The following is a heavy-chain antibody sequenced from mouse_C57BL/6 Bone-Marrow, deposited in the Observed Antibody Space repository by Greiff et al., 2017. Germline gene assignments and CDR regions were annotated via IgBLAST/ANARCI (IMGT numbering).Heavy chain of an antibody. J-gene: IGHJ4*01. D-gene: IGHD2-4*01. CDR3: ARDYDYDVRAMDY. CDR1: GYTFTSYW. Sequence: QVQLKESGAELVKPGASVKLSCKASGYTFTSYWMQWVKQRPGQGLEWIGEIDPSDSYTNYNQKFKGKATLTVDTSSSTAYMQLSSLTSEDSAVYYCARDYDYDVRAMDYWGQGTSVTVSS. CDR2: IDPSDSYT. V-gene: IGHV1-50*01.